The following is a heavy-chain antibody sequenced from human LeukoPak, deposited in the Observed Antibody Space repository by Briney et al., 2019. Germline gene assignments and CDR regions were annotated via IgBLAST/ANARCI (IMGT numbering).Heavy chain of an antibody. Sequence: GGSPTLSCAASGFTFSSYAMSWVRQAPEKGLEWVSAISGSGGSTYYADSVKGRFTISRDNSKNTLYLQMNSLRAEDTAVYYCAKDLTISPDGAFDIWGQGTMVTVSS. CDR1: GFTFSSYA. CDR3: AKDLTISPDGAFDI. CDR2: ISGSGGST. J-gene: IGHJ3*02. D-gene: IGHD3-3*01. V-gene: IGHV3-23*01.